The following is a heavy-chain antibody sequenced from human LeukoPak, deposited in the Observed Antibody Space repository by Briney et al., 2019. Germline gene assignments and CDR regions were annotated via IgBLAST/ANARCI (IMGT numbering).Heavy chain of an antibody. CDR2: IYTSGGT. CDR3: AGSGYSYALGY. J-gene: IGHJ4*02. V-gene: IGHV4-61*02. Sequence: SETLSLTCTVSGGSISSGSYYWSWIRQPAGKGLEWIGRIYTSGGTNYNPSLKSRVTISVDTSKNQFSLKLSSVTAADTAVYYCAGSGYSYALGYWGQGTLVTVSS. D-gene: IGHD5-18*01. CDR1: GGSISSGSYY.